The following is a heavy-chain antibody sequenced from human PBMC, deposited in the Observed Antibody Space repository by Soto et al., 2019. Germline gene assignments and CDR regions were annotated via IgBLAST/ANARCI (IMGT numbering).Heavy chain of an antibody. V-gene: IGHV4-34*01. CDR1: GGSFSGYY. CDR2: INHSGST. J-gene: IGHJ6*02. D-gene: IGHD2-8*01. CDR3: ARSPISYANYYYGMDV. Sequence: KPSETLSLTCAVYGGSFSGYYWSWIRQPPGKGLEWIGEINHSGSTNYNPSLKSRVTISVDTSKNQFSLKLSSVTAADTAVYYCARSPISYANYYYGMDVWGQGTTVTVSS.